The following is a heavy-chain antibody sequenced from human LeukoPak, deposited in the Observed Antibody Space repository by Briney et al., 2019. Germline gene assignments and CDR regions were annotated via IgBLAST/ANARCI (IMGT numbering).Heavy chain of an antibody. CDR1: GFTFSSYE. Sequence: PGGSLRLSCAASGFTFSSYEMNWVRQAPGKGLEWVSYISSSGSTIYYADSVKGRFTISRDNAKNSLYLQMNSLRAEDTAVYYCARGRFADGGAGGTTFGGVIVIPVDWGQGTLVTVSS. CDR3: ARGRFADGGAGGTTFGGVIVIPVD. D-gene: IGHD3-16*02. CDR2: ISSSGSTI. V-gene: IGHV3-48*03. J-gene: IGHJ4*02.